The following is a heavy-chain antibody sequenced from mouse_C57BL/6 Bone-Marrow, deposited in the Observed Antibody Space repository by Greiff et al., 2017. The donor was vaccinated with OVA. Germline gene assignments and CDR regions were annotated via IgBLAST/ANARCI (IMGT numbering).Heavy chain of an antibody. J-gene: IGHJ2*01. V-gene: IGHV5-9-1*02. D-gene: IGHD2-4*01. CDR3: TRGYYDYEGFDY. Sequence: EVKLMESGEGLVKPGGSLKLSCAASGFTFSSYAMSWVRQTPEKRLEWVAYISSGGDYIYYADTVKGRFTISRDNARNTLYLQMSILKSEDTAMYYCTRGYYDYEGFDYWGQGTTLTVSS. CDR1: GFTFSSYA. CDR2: ISSGGDYI.